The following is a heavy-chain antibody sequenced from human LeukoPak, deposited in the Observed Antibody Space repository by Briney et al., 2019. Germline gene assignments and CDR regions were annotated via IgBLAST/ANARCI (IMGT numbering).Heavy chain of an antibody. CDR2: INPNSGDT. D-gene: IGHD2-15*01. J-gene: IGHJ4*02. CDR3: ARERQLLLTYYFDY. CDR1: GYTFTSYA. Sequence: ASVKVSCKASGYTFTSYAMHWVRQAPGQGLEWMGWINPNSGDTNYAQKFQGRVTLTRDTSISTAYMELSRLRSDDTAVYYCARERQLLLTYYFDYWGQGSLVTVSS. V-gene: IGHV1-2*02.